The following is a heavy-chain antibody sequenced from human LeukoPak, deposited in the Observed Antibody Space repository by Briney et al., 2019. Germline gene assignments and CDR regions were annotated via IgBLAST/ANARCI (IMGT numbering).Heavy chain of an antibody. CDR2: INVYNGDT. J-gene: IGHJ4*02. V-gene: IGHV1-18*01. CDR3: ARTGVLLWFGESYFDY. Sequence: ASVKVSCKASGYSFTSFGISWVRQAPGQGLEWMGWINVYNGDTNYVQKLQGRVTMTTDTSISTAYMELSRLRSDDTAVYYCARTGVLLWFGESYFDYWGQGTLVTVSS. D-gene: IGHD3-10*01. CDR1: GYSFTSFG.